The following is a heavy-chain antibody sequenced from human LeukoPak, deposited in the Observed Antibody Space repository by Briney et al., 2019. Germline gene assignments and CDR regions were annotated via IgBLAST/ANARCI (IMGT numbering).Heavy chain of an antibody. CDR2: IYHSGST. CDR3: ARHVAGYYDILTGYYEVLFAFDI. Sequence: SETLSLTCTVSGYSISSGYYWGWIRPPPGKGLEWIGSIYHSGSTNYNPSLKSRVTISVDTSKNQFSLKLSSVTAADTAVYYCARHVAGYYDILTGYYEVLFAFDIWGQGTMVTVSS. CDR1: GYSISSGYY. J-gene: IGHJ3*02. V-gene: IGHV4-38-2*02. D-gene: IGHD3-9*01.